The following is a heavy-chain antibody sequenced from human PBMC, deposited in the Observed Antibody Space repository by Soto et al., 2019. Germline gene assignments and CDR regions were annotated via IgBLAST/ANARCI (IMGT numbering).Heavy chain of an antibody. J-gene: IGHJ4*02. V-gene: IGHV3-23*01. D-gene: IGHD1-7*01. CDR2: ISGSGGST. CDR1: GFTFSSYA. CDR3: AKSISGPRYTWNSHDY. Sequence: EVQLLESGGGLVQPGGSLRLSCAASGFTFSSYAMSWVRQAPGKGLEWVSAISGSGGSTYYADSVKGRFTISRDNSKNTLYLQKNSLRAEDTAVDYCAKSISGPRYTWNSHDYWGQGTLVTVSS.